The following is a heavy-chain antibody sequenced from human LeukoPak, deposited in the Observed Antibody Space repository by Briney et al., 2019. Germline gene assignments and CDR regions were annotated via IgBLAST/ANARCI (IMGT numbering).Heavy chain of an antibody. V-gene: IGHV3-23*01. J-gene: IGHJ4*02. D-gene: IGHD4-17*01. CDR1: GFTFSNYA. CDR2: ISGSGGST. CDR3: VATVTILDY. Sequence: GGSLRLSCAASGFTFSNYAMSWVRQAPGKGLEWVSAISGSGGSTYYADSVKGRFTISRDNSKNTMHLQMNSLRAEDTAVYYCVATVTILDYWGQGTLVTVSS.